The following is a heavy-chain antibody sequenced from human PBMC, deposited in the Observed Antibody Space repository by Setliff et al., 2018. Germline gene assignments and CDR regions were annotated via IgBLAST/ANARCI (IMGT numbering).Heavy chain of an antibody. D-gene: IGHD3-22*01. J-gene: IGHJ3*02. CDR2: INPSSGRT. Sequence: ASVKVSCKASGYTFTSHYMHWVRQAPGLGLEWMGTINPSSGRTSYAQKFQGRVTMTRDTSTITVYRDMSSLRSEGTAVYYCARDVFPYHYEGAFDIWGQGTMVTVSS. CDR3: ARDVFPYHYEGAFDI. V-gene: IGHV1-46*01. CDR1: GYTFTSHY.